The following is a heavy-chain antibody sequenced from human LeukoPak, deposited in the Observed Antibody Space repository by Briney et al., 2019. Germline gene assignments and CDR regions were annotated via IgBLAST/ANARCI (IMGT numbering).Heavy chain of an antibody. Sequence: PSETLSLTCAVYGESFSGYYWSWIRQPPGKGLEWIGEINHSGSTNYNPSLKSRVTISVDTSKNQFSLKLSSVTAADTAVYYCARGYCSGGSCYEQGNDYWGQGTLVTVSS. CDR1: GESFSGYY. J-gene: IGHJ4*02. CDR2: INHSGST. D-gene: IGHD2-15*01. V-gene: IGHV4-34*01. CDR3: ARGYCSGGSCYEQGNDY.